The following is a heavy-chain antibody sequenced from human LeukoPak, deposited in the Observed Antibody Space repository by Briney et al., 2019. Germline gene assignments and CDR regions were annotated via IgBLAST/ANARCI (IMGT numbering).Heavy chain of an antibody. CDR2: ISSSSSYI. D-gene: IGHD3-22*01. CDR3: ARYYDSSGGPFDY. Sequence: GGSLRLSCAASGFTFSSYSMNWVRQAPGKGLEWVSSISSSSSYIYYADSVKGRFTISRDNAKNSLHLEMNTLRAEDTALYYCARYYDSSGGPFDYWGQGTLVTVSS. V-gene: IGHV3-21*04. J-gene: IGHJ4*02. CDR1: GFTFSSYS.